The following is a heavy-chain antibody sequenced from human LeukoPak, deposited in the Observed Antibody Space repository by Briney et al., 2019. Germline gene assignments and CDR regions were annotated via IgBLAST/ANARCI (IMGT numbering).Heavy chain of an antibody. V-gene: IGHV6-1*01. D-gene: IGHD4-23*01. Sequence: SQTLSLTCAISGDSVSRNTAGWSWIRQSPSRGLEWLGRTYYRSKWYSDFAPSVRNRITINPDTSKNQFSLKLNSVTAADTAVYYCAREDYGGRSFDYWGQGTLVTVSS. J-gene: IGHJ4*02. CDR3: AREDYGGRSFDY. CDR2: TYYRSKWYS. CDR1: GDSVSRNTAG.